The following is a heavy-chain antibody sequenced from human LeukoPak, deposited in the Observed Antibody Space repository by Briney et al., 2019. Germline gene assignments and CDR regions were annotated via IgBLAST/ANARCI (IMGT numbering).Heavy chain of an antibody. Sequence: SETLSLTCAVYGGSFSGYYWNWIRQPAGKGLEWIGRIYTNENTFFNPSLKSRVTMSVDTSKNQFSLQLTSVTAADAAVYYCARSSDSSGYYGGGIIDYWGQGTLVTVSS. D-gene: IGHD6-19*01. V-gene: IGHV4-59*10. CDR3: ARSSDSSGYYGGGIIDY. CDR2: IYTNENT. J-gene: IGHJ4*02. CDR1: GGSFSGYY.